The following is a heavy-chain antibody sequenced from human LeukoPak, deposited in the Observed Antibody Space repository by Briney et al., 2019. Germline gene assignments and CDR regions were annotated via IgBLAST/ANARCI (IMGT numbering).Heavy chain of an antibody. CDR3: ARRRGGFGEGEFDY. J-gene: IGHJ4*02. CDR2: SHTGGSI. Sequence: SETLSLTCTVSGVSFRGSTGNWFRHPQRKGLGWVGYSHTGGSISSNPSLNSRVAFSMDTSKNQVSLRLNSVTATDTAVYYCARRRGGFGEGEFDYWGQGIPVTVST. D-gene: IGHD3-10*01. V-gene: IGHV4-4*08. CDR1: GVSFRGST.